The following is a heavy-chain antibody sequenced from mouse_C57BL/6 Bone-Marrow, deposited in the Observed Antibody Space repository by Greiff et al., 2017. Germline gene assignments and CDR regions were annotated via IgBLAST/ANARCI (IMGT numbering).Heavy chain of an antibody. Sequence: EVKVEESGGGLVQPGGSMKLSCVASGFTFSNYWMNWVRQSPEKGLEWVAQIRLKSDNYATHYAESVKGRFTISRDDSKSSVYLQMNNLRAEDTGIYYCTRFPRRRFAYWGQGTLVTVSA. J-gene: IGHJ3*01. V-gene: IGHV6-3*01. CDR3: TRFPRRRFAY. CDR1: GFTFSNYW. CDR2: IRLKSDNYAT.